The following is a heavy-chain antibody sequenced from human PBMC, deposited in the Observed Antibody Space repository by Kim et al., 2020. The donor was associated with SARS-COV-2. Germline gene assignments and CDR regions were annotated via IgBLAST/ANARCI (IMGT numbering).Heavy chain of an antibody. D-gene: IGHD5-18*01. CDR2: IYYSGST. J-gene: IGHJ4*02. CDR1: GGSISSGGYY. CDR3: ARDGSGSYGSEAFDY. Sequence: SETLSLTCTVSGGSISSGGYYWSWIRQHPGKGLEWIGYIYYSGSTYYNPSLKSRVTISVDTSKNQFSLKLSSVTAADTAVYYCARDGSGSYGSEAFDYWGQGTLVTVSS. V-gene: IGHV4-31*03.